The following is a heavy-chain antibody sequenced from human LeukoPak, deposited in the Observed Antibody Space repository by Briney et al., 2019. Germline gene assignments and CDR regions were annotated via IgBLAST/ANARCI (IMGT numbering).Heavy chain of an antibody. CDR1: GYTFTGYY. V-gene: IGHV1-2*02. J-gene: IGHJ4*02. CDR3: ARARCSSTSCYTLGY. Sequence: ASVKVSCKASGYTFTGYYMHWVRQAPGQGLEWMGWINPNSGGTTYAQKFQGRVTMTRDTSISTAYMELSRLRSDDTAVYYCARARCSSTSCYTLGYWGQGTLVTVSS. CDR2: INPNSGGT. D-gene: IGHD2-2*02.